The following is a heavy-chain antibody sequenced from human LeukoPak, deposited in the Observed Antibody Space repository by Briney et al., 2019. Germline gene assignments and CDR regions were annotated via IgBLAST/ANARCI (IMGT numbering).Heavy chain of an antibody. CDR2: ISSSSSYI. D-gene: IGHD1-26*01. CDR1: GFTFSSYS. Sequence: GGSLRLSCAASGFTFSSYSMNWVRQTPGKGLEWVSSISSSSSYIYYADSVKGRFTISRDNAKNSLYLQMNSLRAEDTAVYYCARDNVGATGCFDYWGQGTLVTVSS. J-gene: IGHJ4*02. CDR3: ARDNVGATGCFDY. V-gene: IGHV3-21*01.